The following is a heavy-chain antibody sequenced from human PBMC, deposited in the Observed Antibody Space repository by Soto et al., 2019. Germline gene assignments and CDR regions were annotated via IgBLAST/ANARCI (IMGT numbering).Heavy chain of an antibody. CDR1: GGTFSSYT. V-gene: IGHV1-69*04. D-gene: IGHD6-13*01. CDR2: IIPILGIA. CDR3: ARDYEIAAAGFDY. J-gene: IGHJ4*02. Sequence: GASVKVSCKASGGTFSSYTISWVRQAPGQGLEWMGRIIPILGIANYAQKFQGRVTITADKSTSTAYMELSSLRSEDTAVYYCARDYEIAAAGFDYWGQGTLVTVSS.